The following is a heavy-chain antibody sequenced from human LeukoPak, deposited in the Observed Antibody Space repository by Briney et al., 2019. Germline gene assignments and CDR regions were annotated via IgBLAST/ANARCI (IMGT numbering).Heavy chain of an antibody. Sequence: SETLSLTCTVSGYSISSGYYWGWIRPPPGTGLEWIGSIYHSGSTYYNPSLKSRVTISVDTSKNQFSLKLSSVTAADTAVYYCARQIRGQKGGYYFDYWGQGTLVTVSS. CDR1: GYSISSGYY. CDR3: ARQIRGQKGGYYFDY. V-gene: IGHV4-38-2*02. CDR2: IYHSGST. J-gene: IGHJ4*02.